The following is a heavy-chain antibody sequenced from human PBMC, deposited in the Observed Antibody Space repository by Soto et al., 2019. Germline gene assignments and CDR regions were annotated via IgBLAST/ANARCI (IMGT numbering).Heavy chain of an antibody. CDR1: GFTFTSSA. CDR2: IVVGSVNT. CDR3: AATKNMIKFGGVAYGDYFDY. Sequence: SVKVSCKASGFTFTSSAVQWVRQARGQRLEWIGWIVVGSVNTNYAQKFQERVTITRDMSTSTAYMELSSLRSEATAVYYCAATKNMIKFGGVAYGDYFDYWGQGTLVTV. J-gene: IGHJ4*02. D-gene: IGHD3-16*01. V-gene: IGHV1-58*01.